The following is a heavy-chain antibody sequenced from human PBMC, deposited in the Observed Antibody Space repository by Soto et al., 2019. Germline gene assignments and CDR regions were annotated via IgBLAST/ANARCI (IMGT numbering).Heavy chain of an antibody. V-gene: IGHV1-46*03. CDR3: ARLSTIYGGYCSGGNCYGVFDI. D-gene: IGHD2-15*01. CDR2: INPSGGST. J-gene: IGHJ3*02. Sequence: ASVKVSCKASGYTFTNYDIHWVRQAPGQGLEWVGIINPSGGSTTYAQKFQGRVTMTRDTSTSTVYMELSSLRSEDTAVYYCARLSTIYGGYCSGGNCYGVFDIWG. CDR1: GYTFTNYD.